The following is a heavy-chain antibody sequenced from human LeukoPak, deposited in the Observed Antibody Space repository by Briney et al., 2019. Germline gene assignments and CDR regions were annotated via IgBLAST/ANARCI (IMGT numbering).Heavy chain of an antibody. CDR2: ISGSGGST. Sequence: GGSLRLSCAASGFSFSRYAMSWVRQAPGKGLEWVSAISGSGGSTYYADFVKGRFTISRDNSKNTLYLQMNSLGAEDTAVYYCAKSRVWGSYRLYYFDYWGQGTLVTVSS. D-gene: IGHD3-16*02. V-gene: IGHV3-23*01. J-gene: IGHJ4*02. CDR3: AKSRVWGSYRLYYFDY. CDR1: GFSFSRYA.